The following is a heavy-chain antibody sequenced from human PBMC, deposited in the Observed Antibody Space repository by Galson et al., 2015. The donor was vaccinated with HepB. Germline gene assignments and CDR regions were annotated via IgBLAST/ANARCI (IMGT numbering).Heavy chain of an antibody. V-gene: IGHV3-33*08. CDR2: IWYDGSNK. J-gene: IGHJ4*02. CDR1: GFTFSSYG. CDR3: ARGRRGYSLGQYYFDY. D-gene: IGHD5-18*01. Sequence: SLRLSCAASGFTFSSYGMHWVRQAPGKGLEWVAVIWYDGSNKYYADSVKGRFTISRDNSKNTLYLQMNSLRAEDTAVYYCARGRRGYSLGQYYFDYWGQGTLVTVSS.